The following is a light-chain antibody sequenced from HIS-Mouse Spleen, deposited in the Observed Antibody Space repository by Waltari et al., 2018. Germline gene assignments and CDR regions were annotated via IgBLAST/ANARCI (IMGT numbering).Light chain of an antibody. V-gene: IGKV1-5*03. CDR1: QSISSW. Sequence: DIQMTQSPSTLSASVGDRVTITCRASQSISSWLAWYQQKPGKAPKLLIYNASSLESGGPSRFGGSGSGTEFPLTISSLQPDDFATYYCQQYNSWWTFGQGTKVEIK. CDR3: QQYNSWWT. CDR2: NAS. J-gene: IGKJ1*01.